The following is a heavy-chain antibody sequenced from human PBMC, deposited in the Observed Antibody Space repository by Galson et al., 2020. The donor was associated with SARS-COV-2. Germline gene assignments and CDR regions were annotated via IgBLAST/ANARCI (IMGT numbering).Heavy chain of an antibody. CDR3: ARGSFYYDSSGHTYYYYYGMDV. D-gene: IGHD3-22*01. CDR1: GGSFSGYY. J-gene: IGHJ6*02. V-gene: IGHV4-34*01. CDR2: INHSGST. Sequence: SQTLSLTCAVYGGSFSGYYWSWIRQPPGKGLEWIGEINHSGSTNYNPSLKSRVTISVDTSKNQFSLKLSSVTAADTAVYYCARGSFYYDSSGHTYYYYYGMDVWGQGTTVTVSS.